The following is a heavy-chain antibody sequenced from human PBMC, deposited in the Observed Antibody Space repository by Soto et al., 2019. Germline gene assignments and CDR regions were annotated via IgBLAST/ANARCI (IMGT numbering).Heavy chain of an antibody. Sequence: EVQLVEYGGGLVQPGGSLRLSCAASGFTVSTYYMNWVRQAPGEGLEWVSVVYSGGTTYYADSVRGRFTISRDNSKSPLFLQMNSLRAEDTAVYYCARGRSASSDFDSWGQGTLVTVSS. CDR1: GFTVSTYY. D-gene: IGHD3-10*01. CDR3: ARGRSASSDFDS. CDR2: VYSGGTT. V-gene: IGHV3-66*01. J-gene: IGHJ4*02.